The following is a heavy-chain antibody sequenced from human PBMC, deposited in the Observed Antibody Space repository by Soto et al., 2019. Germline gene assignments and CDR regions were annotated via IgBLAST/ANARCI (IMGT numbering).Heavy chain of an antibody. CDR1: GGSISSSSYY. J-gene: IGHJ4*02. CDR2: IYYSGST. D-gene: IGHD6-19*01. V-gene: IGHV4-39*01. CDR3: ARPSSPAVAGISFDY. Sequence: SETLSLTCTVSGGSISSSSYYWGWIRQPPGKGLEWIGSIYYSGSTYYNPSLKSRVTISVDTSKNQFSLKLSSVTAADTAVYYCARPSSPAVAGISFDYWGQGTLVTVSS.